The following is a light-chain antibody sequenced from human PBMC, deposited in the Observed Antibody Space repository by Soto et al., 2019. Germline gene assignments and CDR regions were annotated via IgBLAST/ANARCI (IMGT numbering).Light chain of an antibody. CDR2: YDS. CDR3: QVWDGSSEQQV. Sequence: SYELSQPPSVSVAPGKTATITCGGNNIGSESVHWYQQKPGQAPVLVMDYDSDRPSGIPERFSGSNSGNTATLTIIRVEVGDEADYYCQVWDGSSEQQVFGGGTKLTVL. V-gene: IGLV3-21*04. J-gene: IGLJ3*02. CDR1: NIGSES.